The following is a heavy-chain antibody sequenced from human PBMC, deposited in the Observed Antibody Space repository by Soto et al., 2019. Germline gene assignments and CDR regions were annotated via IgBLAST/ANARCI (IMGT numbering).Heavy chain of an antibody. Sequence: GESLKISCNGSGYILTSYWISWVRQMPGKGLEWMGIIYPGDSDTRYSPSFQGQVTISADKSISTAYLQWSSLKASDTAMYYCARRTSHYGMDVWGQGTTVTVSS. V-gene: IGHV5-51*01. CDR1: GYILTSYW. D-gene: IGHD2-2*01. J-gene: IGHJ6*02. CDR3: ARRTSHYGMDV. CDR2: IYPGDSDT.